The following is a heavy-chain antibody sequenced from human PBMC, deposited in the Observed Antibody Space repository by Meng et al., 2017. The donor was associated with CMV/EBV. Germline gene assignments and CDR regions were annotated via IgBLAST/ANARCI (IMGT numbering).Heavy chain of an antibody. CDR1: GFAFSRFW. V-gene: IGHV3-7*01. J-gene: IGHJ3*02. D-gene: IGHD3-10*01. CDR3: ARGLRGPSLVRGVTHDAFDI. Sequence: GESLKISCAASGFAFSRFWMSWVRQAPGKGLEWVANIKQDGSEKYYVDSVKGRFTISRDNAKNSLYLQMNSLRAEDTAVYYCARGLRGPSLVRGVTHDAFDIWGQGTMVTVSS. CDR2: IKQDGSEK.